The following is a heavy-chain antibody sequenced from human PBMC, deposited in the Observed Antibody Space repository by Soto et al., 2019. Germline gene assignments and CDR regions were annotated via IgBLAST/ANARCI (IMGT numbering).Heavy chain of an antibody. J-gene: IGHJ5*01. CDR2: ISAYHGNT. Sequence: ASLKVSCKASGYTFTSYGVSWVRQAPGQGLEWMGWISAYHGNTNYAQKLQGRVTMTRDTSASTAYMELSSLRSEDTAVYYCASNYCSVGSSYNTPTDSWGQGTLLTVSS. CDR1: GYTFTSYG. CDR3: ASNYCSVGSSYNTPTDS. D-gene: IGHD2-15*01. V-gene: IGHV1-18*04.